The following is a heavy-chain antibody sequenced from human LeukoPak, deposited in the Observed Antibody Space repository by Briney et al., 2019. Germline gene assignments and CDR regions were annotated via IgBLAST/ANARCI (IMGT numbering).Heavy chain of an antibody. CDR1: GFTFSSYS. CDR3: ARDTAMVIGEVDY. D-gene: IGHD5-18*01. CDR2: ISSSSSYI. J-gene: IGHJ4*02. Sequence: GGSLRLSCAASGFTFSSYSMNWVRQAPGKGLEWVSSISSSSSYIYYADSVKGRFTISRDNAKNSLYLQMNSLRAEDTAVYYCARDTAMVIGEVDYWGQGTLVTVSS. V-gene: IGHV3-21*01.